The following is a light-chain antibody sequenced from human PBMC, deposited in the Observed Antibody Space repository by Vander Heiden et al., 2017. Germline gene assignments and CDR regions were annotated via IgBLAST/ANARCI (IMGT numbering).Light chain of an antibody. Sequence: SYVMTQPPSVSVPPGKPARITCRGNNIGSKSVHWYQQKPGQAPVLVVYDDSDRPSGIPERFSGSNSGNTATLTISRVEAGDEADYYCQVWDRSSDHVVFGGGTKLTVL. J-gene: IGLJ2*01. CDR1: NIGSKS. CDR3: QVWDRSSDHVV. V-gene: IGLV3-21*03. CDR2: DDS.